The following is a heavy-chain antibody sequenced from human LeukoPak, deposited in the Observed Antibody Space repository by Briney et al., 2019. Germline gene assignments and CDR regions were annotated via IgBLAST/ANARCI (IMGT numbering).Heavy chain of an antibody. V-gene: IGHV1-46*01. D-gene: IGHD5-24*01. CDR1: GYTFTSYY. CDR2: INPSISST. Sequence: GASVKVSCKASGYTFTSYYVHWVRQAPGQGLEWMGVINPSISSTTYAQKFQGRVTMTRDMSTSTVCMELSSLRSEDTAVYYCARVRDGYNDAYDIWGQGTMVTVPS. CDR3: ARVRDGYNDAYDI. J-gene: IGHJ3*02.